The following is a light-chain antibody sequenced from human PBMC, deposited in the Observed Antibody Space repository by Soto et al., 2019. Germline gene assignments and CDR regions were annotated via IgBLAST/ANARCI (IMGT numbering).Light chain of an antibody. J-gene: IGLJ3*02. CDR1: SSDVGGYSY. CDR3: TSYTSASTWV. CDR2: DVT. Sequence: QSALTQTASVSGSPGQSITISCTGTSSDVGGYSYVCWYQQHPGKAPKVMIYDVTNRPAGVSDRFSGSKSGNTASLTISGLQAEDEAYYYCTSYTSASTWVFGGGTKLTVL. V-gene: IGLV2-14*03.